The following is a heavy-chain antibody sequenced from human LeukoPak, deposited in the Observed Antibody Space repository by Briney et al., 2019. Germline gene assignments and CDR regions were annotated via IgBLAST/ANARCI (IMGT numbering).Heavy chain of an antibody. D-gene: IGHD1-26*01. CDR3: ARGYSGSYLEGDYFDY. CDR2: IYYSGST. V-gene: IGHV4-61*01. Sequence: PSETLSLTCTVSGGAVSSGSYYWSWIRQPPGKGLEWIGYIYYSGSTNYNPSLKSRVTISVDTSKNQFSLKLSSVTAADTAVYYCARGYSGSYLEGDYFDYWGQGTLLTVSS. CDR1: GGAVSSGSYY. J-gene: IGHJ4*02.